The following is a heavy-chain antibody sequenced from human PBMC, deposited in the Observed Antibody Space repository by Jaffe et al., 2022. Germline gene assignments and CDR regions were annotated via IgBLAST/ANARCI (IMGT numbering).Heavy chain of an antibody. CDR2: ISSSSSYI. CDR3: ARDRYSTFVAVTTYRRVFDY. Sequence: EVQLVESGGGLVKPGGSLRLSCAASGFTFSSYSMNWVRQAPGKGLEWVSSISSSSSYIYYADSVKGRFTISRDNAKNSLYLQMNSLRAEDTAVYYCARDRYSTFVAVTTYRRVFDYWGQGTLVTVSS. J-gene: IGHJ4*02. D-gene: IGHD4-17*01. CDR1: GFTFSSYS. V-gene: IGHV3-21*01.